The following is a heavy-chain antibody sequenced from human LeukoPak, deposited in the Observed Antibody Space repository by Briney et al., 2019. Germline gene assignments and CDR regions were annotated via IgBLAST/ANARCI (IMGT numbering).Heavy chain of an antibody. CDR2: INHSGST. J-gene: IGHJ4*02. D-gene: IGHD6-19*01. Sequence: PSETLSLTCAVYGGSFSGYYWSWLRQPPGKGLEWIGEINHSGSTNYNPSLKGRVTMSLDLSKNQFSLKLSSVTAADTAVYYCARAETGYSSGWYRGFDYWGQGTLVTVSS. CDR1: GGSFSGYY. CDR3: ARAETGYSSGWYRGFDY. V-gene: IGHV4-34*01.